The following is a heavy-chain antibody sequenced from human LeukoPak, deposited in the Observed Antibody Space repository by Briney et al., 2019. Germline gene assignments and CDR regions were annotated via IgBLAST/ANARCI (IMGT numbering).Heavy chain of an antibody. CDR3: ARHIGPTSRRSYYYYGLDV. CDR1: GGTFSTYA. CDR2: IIPILDIT. D-gene: IGHD5-12*01. Sequence: GASVTVSCKASGGTFSTYAFSWVRQAPGQGPEWMGRIIPILDITNYAQKFQDRVTFTADKSTSIAYMELSSLRSEDTAMYYCARHIGPTSRRSYYYYGLDVWGQGTAVFVSS. V-gene: IGHV1-69*04. J-gene: IGHJ6*02.